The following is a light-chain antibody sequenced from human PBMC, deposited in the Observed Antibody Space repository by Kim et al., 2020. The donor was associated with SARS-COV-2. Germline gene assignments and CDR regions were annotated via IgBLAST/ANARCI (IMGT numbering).Light chain of an antibody. CDR1: TSNIETNT. CDR2: TNN. CDR3: SAWEDSPGGYVV. V-gene: IGLV1-44*01. Sequence: ELTQPPSVSGTPGQRVSISCSGGTSNIETNTVNWYQQLPGAAPKLLIHTNNQRPSGVPDRFSGSRFGTSASLTISGLQSEDEADYFCSAWEDSPGGYVVFGGGTKLTVL. J-gene: IGLJ2*01.